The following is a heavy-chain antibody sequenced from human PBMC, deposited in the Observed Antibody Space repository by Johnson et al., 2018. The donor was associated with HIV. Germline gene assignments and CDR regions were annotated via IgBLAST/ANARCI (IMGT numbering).Heavy chain of an antibody. Sequence: VQLVESGGGLVQPGGSLRLSCAASGFTFSNAWMSWVRQAPGKGLAWVSAIRGSSSTIYYADSVKGRVTISRDNAKNSLYLQMNSLRAEDTAVYYCARDAFKDTAMAYAFDIWGQGTMVTVSS. J-gene: IGHJ3*02. D-gene: IGHD5-18*01. CDR2: IRGSSSTI. CDR3: ARDAFKDTAMAYAFDI. CDR1: GFTFSNAW. V-gene: IGHV3-48*01.